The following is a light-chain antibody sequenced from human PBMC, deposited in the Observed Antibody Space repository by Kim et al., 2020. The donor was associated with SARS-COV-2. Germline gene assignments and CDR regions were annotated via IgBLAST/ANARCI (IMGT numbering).Light chain of an antibody. J-gene: IGLJ2*01. CDR3: QAWDSSHVV. V-gene: IGLV3-1*01. CDR2: QVS. CDR1: KLGDKX. Sequence: SYELTQPPSVSVSPGQTASITCSGDKLGDKXACWYQQKPGQSPVLVIYQVSKRPSGIPERFSGSNSGNTATLTISGTQAMDEADYYCQAWDSSHVV.